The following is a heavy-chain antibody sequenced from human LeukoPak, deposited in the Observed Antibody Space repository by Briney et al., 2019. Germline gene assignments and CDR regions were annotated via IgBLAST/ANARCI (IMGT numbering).Heavy chain of an antibody. J-gene: IGHJ3*02. D-gene: IGHD2-2*01. CDR1: GYTFTGYY. CDR2: INPYSGGT. CDR3: ARDYCSSTSCLGAFDI. V-gene: IGHV1-2*02. Sequence: GASVKVSCKASGYTFTGYYMHWVRQAPGQGLEWMGWINPYSGGTNYAQKFQGRVTMTRDTSISTAYMELSRLRSDDTAVYYCARDYCSSTSCLGAFDIWGQGTMVTVSS.